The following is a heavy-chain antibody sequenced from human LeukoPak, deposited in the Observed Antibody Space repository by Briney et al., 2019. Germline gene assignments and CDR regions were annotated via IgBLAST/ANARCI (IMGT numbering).Heavy chain of an antibody. D-gene: IGHD6-6*01. J-gene: IGHJ4*02. CDR1: GFTFSSYA. CDR2: ITTSGDTA. V-gene: IGHV3-23*01. CDR3: AISGRYSSSARPFDF. Sequence: PGGSLRLSCAASGFTFSSYAMSWVRQAPGKGLEWISLITTSGDTAYYADSVKGRFIISRDNSKNTLHLQIDSLRADDTAVYFCAISGRYSSSARPFDFWGQGIPVTASS.